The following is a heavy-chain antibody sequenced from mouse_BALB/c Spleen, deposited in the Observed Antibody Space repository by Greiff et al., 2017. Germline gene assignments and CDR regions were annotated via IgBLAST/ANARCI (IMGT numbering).Heavy chain of an antibody. J-gene: IGHJ4*01. Sequence: EVKLMESGGGLVQPGGSRKLSCAASGFTFSSFGMHWVRQAPEKGLEWVAYISSGSSTIYYADTVKGRFTISRDNPKNTLFLQMTSLRSEDTAMYYCARYGNYNYYAMDYWGQGTSVTVSS. CDR2: ISSGSSTI. D-gene: IGHD2-1*01. V-gene: IGHV5-17*02. CDR3: ARYGNYNYYAMDY. CDR1: GFTFSSFG.